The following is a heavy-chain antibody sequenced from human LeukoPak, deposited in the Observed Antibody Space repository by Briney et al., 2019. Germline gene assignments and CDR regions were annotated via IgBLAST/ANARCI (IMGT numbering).Heavy chain of an antibody. CDR3: ASGPLGYYGMDV. V-gene: IGHV3-30*02. CDR1: GFTFSSYG. J-gene: IGHJ6*02. D-gene: IGHD3-16*01. CDR2: IRYDGSNK. Sequence: GGSLRLSCAASGFTFSSYGMHWVRQAPGKGLEWVAFIRYDGSNKYYADSVKGRFTISRDNSKNTLYLQMNSLRAEDTAVYYCASGPLGYYGMDVWGQGTTVTVSS.